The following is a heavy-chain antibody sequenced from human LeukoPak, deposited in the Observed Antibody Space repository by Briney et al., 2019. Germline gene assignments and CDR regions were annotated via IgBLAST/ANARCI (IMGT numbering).Heavy chain of an antibody. J-gene: IGHJ6*02. Sequence: SETLSLTCAVYGGSFSGYYWSWIRQPPGKGLEWIGEINHSGSTNYNPSLKSRVTISVDTSKNQFSLKLSSVTAADTAVYYCARLPYYSSIWYLYYYGMDVWGQGTTVTVSS. CDR2: INHSGST. V-gene: IGHV4-34*01. CDR3: ARLPYYSSIWYLYYYGMDV. CDR1: GGSFSGYY. D-gene: IGHD6-13*01.